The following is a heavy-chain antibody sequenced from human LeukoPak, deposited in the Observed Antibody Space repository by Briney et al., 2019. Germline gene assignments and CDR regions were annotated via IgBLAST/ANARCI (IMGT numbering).Heavy chain of an antibody. J-gene: IGHJ2*01. D-gene: IGHD3-10*02. CDR2: IYYSGST. Sequence: PSETLSLTCTVSGGSMSSYYWSWIRQPPGKGLEWIGYIYYSGSTKYNPSLKSRVTISVDTSKNQFSLKLSSVTAADTAVYYCAGVGTMSLWYFDLWGRGTLVTVSS. CDR1: GGSMSSYY. V-gene: IGHV4-59*01. CDR3: AGVGTMSLWYFDL.